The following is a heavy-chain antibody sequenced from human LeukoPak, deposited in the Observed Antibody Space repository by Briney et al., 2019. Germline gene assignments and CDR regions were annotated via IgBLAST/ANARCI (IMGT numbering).Heavy chain of an antibody. V-gene: IGHV4-39*01. J-gene: IGHJ6*04. D-gene: IGHD3-16*01. CDR2: IYYSGSS. CDR1: GDSINSITYY. CDR3: ARVCGSYYGAVRAIDV. Sequence: SETLSLTCTVSGDSINSITYYWGWIRQPPGKGLEWIGTIYYSGSSYYNPSLKSRATMSIDTSTNQFSLTLSSVTAADTAVYFCARVCGSYYGAVRAIDVWGKGTTVTVSS.